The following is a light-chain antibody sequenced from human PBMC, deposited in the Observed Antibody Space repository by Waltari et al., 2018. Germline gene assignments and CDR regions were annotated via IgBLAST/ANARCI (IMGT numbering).Light chain of an antibody. V-gene: IGKV3-20*01. CDR2: GAS. Sequence: DIVLTQSPGTLSLSPGERSTLPCRASQTISNTYLVWFQQKRGQAPWLLIYGASNRATGIPDRFSGSGSGTDFTLTISRLEPEDFAMYYCQHYGSPPGTFGQGTNVEIK. J-gene: IGKJ1*01. CDR1: QTISNTY. CDR3: QHYGSPPGT.